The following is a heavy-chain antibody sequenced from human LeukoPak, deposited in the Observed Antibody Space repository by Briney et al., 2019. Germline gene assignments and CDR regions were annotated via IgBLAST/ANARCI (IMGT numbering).Heavy chain of an antibody. CDR1: GYTFTSYG. CDR3: ARDRYSYGMGLGDY. V-gene: IGHV1-18*01. D-gene: IGHD5-18*01. CDR2: ISAYNGNT. Sequence: ASVKVSCKASGYTFTSYGISWVRQAPGQGLEWMGWISAYNGNTNYAQRLQGRVTMTTDTSTSTAYMELRSLRSDDTAVYYCARDRYSYGMGLGDYWGQGTLVTVSS. J-gene: IGHJ4*02.